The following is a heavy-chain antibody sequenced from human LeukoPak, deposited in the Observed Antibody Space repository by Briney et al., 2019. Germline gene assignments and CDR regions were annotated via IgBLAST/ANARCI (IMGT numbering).Heavy chain of an antibody. CDR2: MNSGGTTI. D-gene: IGHD1-1*01. Sequence: GESLRLSCAASGCTISGFWMHWVRQVPGEGLVWVARMNSGGTTINYADSVKGRFTISRDNVRNTLQLQMKNLSLEDTAVYFCIREVQVRASASLGLWGRGKLVTV. V-gene: IGHV3-74*01. CDR3: IREVQVRASASLGL. CDR1: GCTISGFW. J-gene: IGHJ4*01.